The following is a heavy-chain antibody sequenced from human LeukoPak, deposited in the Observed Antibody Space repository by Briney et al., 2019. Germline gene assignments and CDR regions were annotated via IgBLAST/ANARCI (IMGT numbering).Heavy chain of an antibody. CDR2: LYYSGST. J-gene: IGHJ4*02. CDR1: GGSISSYY. CDR3: AISRVGRYYFDY. D-gene: IGHD1-26*01. V-gene: IGHV4-59*08. Sequence: SETLSLTCTVSGGSISSYYWSWIRQPPGKGLDWIGYLYYSGSTSYNPSLKSRVTISLDTSKNQFSLKLSSVTAADTAVYYCAISRVGRYYFDYWGQGTLVTVSS.